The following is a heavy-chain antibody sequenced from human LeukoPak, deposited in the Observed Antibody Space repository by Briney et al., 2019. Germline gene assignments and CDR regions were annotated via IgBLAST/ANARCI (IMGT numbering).Heavy chain of an antibody. J-gene: IGHJ4*02. CDR1: GFTFSSYW. D-gene: IGHD6-13*01. Sequence: GGSLRLSCAASGFTFSSYWMSWVRQAPGKGLEWVANIRQDGSEKYYVDSVKGRFTISRDHGKNSLYLQMNSLRAEDTAVYYCAKTSSWSLDYWGQGTLVTVSS. V-gene: IGHV3-7*03. CDR2: IRQDGSEK. CDR3: AKTSSWSLDY.